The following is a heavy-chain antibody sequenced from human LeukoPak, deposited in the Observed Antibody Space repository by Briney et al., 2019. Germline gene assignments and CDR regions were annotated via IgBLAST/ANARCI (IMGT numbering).Heavy chain of an antibody. CDR2: INHSGST. V-gene: IGHV4-34*01. CDR1: GGSFSGYY. Sequence: SETLSLTCAVYGGSFSGYYWSWIRLPPGKGLEWIGEINHSGSTNYNPSLKSRVTISVDTSKNQFSLKLSSVTAADTAVYYCAREGITFGGVIVTPIDYWGQGTLVTVSS. CDR3: AREGITFGGVIVTPIDY. J-gene: IGHJ4*02. D-gene: IGHD3-16*02.